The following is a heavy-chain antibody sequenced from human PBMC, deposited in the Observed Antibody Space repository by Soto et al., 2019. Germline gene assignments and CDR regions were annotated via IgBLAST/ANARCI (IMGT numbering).Heavy chain of an antibody. CDR2: ISYDGSNK. D-gene: IGHD3-10*01. Sequence: GGSLRLSCAASGFTFSSYAMHWVRQAPGKGLEWVAVISYDGSNKYYADSVKGRFTISRDNSKNTLYLQMNSLRAEDTAVYYCARNTMVRGVNYYGMDVWGQGTTVTVSS. J-gene: IGHJ6*02. CDR1: GFTFSSYA. CDR3: ARNTMVRGVNYYGMDV. V-gene: IGHV3-30-3*01.